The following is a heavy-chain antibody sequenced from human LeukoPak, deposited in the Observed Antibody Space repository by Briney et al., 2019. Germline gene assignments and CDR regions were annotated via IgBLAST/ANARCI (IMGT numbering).Heavy chain of an antibody. V-gene: IGHV3-48*03. CDR3: ARDSGNYLDAFDI. CDR1: VFTFSRYE. Sequence: GVSLRLSCAASVFTFSRYEMNWVRQAPGKGLEWVSYISRSGSTIYYAGSVKIRFTISKDNAKTSPYLQKTSLRAEGTAVYYCARDSGNYLDAFDIWGQGTMVTVSS. J-gene: IGHJ3*02. D-gene: IGHD1-7*01. CDR2: ISRSGSTI.